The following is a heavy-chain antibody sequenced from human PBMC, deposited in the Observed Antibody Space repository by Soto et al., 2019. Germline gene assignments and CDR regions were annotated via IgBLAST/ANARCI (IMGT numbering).Heavy chain of an antibody. D-gene: IGHD2-15*01. CDR2: IIPIFGTA. CDR3: ARPHCSGGSCYRYYFDY. Sequence: QVQLVQSGAEVKKPGSSVKVSCKASGGTFSSYAISWGRQAPGQGLEWMGGIIPIFGTANYAQKFQGRVTITADESTSTAYMELSSLRAEDTAVYYCARPHCSGGSCYRYYFDYWGQGTLVTVSS. CDR1: GGTFSSYA. J-gene: IGHJ4*02. V-gene: IGHV1-69*01.